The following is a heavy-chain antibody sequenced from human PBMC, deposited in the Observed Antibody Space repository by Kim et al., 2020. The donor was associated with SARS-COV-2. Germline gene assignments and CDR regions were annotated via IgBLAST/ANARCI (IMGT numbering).Heavy chain of an antibody. V-gene: IGHV3-21*01. Sequence: GGSLRLSCAASGFTFSSYSMNWVRQAPGKGLEWVSSISSSSSYIYYADSVKGRFTISRDNAKNSLYLQMNSLRAEDTAVYYCARDHDSSGFGDYWGQGTLVTVSS. CDR2: ISSSSSYI. CDR1: GFTFSSYS. D-gene: IGHD3-22*01. J-gene: IGHJ4*02. CDR3: ARDHDSSGFGDY.